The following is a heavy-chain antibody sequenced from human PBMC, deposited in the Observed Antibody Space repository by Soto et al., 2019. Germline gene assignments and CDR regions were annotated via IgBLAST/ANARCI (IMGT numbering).Heavy chain of an antibody. D-gene: IGHD3-22*01. CDR2: INSDGSST. CDR1: GFTFSSYW. Sequence: GGSLRLSCAASGFTFSSYWMHWVRQAPGKGLVWVSRINSDGSSTSYADSVKGRFTISRDNAKNTLYLQMNSLRAEDTAVYYCERDRPSDSSGYSETGAFDIWGQGTMVTVSS. CDR3: ERDRPSDSSGYSETGAFDI. J-gene: IGHJ3*02. V-gene: IGHV3-74*01.